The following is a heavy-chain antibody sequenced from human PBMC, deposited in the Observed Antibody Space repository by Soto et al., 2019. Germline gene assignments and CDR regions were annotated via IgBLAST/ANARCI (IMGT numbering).Heavy chain of an antibody. J-gene: IGHJ4*02. V-gene: IGHV4-31*11. CDR2: IYHGGTT. D-gene: IGHD2-15*01. CDR3: ARYCSGGTCYDRIDY. Sequence: SETLSLTCAFSCGSIDSAGSYWSWIRQIPGRGLEWIGHIYHGGTTDYNPSLKSRITMSVDTSKNQFSLELNSVTAADTAVYYCARYCSGGTCYDRIDYWGQGTLVTVSS. CDR1: CGSIDSAGSY.